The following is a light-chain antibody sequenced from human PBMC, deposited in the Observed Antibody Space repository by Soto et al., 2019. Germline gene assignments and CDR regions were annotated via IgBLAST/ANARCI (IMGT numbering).Light chain of an antibody. Sequence: QAVVTQPPSVSGAPGQRVTISRTGTSSNIGADYNVHWYRQLPGTAPKLLIYGNNHRPSGVPDRFSGSKSGPSASLAITGLQTEDEADYYCQSYDTGLRGMIFGGGTKLTVL. CDR2: GNN. J-gene: IGLJ2*01. V-gene: IGLV1-40*01. CDR1: SSNIGADYN. CDR3: QSYDTGLRGMI.